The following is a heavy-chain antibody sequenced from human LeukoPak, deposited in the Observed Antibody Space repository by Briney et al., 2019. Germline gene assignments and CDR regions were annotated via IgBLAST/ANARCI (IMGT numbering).Heavy chain of an antibody. D-gene: IGHD3-9*01. CDR3: ARHVSRDILTGPLLH. Sequence: SETLSLTCTVSGGSINTYYWSWIRQPPGKGLEWIGYMYYSGSTDYNPSLKSRVTISVDTSTNQFSLRLSSVTAADTAVYYCARHVSRDILTGPLLHWGQGTLVTVSS. J-gene: IGHJ4*02. CDR1: GGSINTYY. CDR2: MYYSGST. V-gene: IGHV4-59*08.